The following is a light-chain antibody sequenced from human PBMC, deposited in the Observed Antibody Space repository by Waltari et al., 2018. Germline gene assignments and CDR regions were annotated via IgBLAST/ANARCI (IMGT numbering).Light chain of an antibody. CDR3: CSYTSSVSWV. V-gene: IGLV2-14*03. CDR1: SSDVGGYKY. Sequence: QSALTQPASVSGSPGQSVTISCTGSSSDVGGYKYVSWYQQHPGKAPKLLIFDVTNRPSVVSNRFSGSKSGNTASRTISGLQAEDEADYYCCSYTSSVSWVFGGGTKLTVL. J-gene: IGLJ3*02. CDR2: DVT.